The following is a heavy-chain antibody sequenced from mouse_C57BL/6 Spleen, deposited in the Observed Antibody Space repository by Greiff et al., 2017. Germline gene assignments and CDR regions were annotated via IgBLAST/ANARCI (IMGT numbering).Heavy chain of an antibody. V-gene: IGHV5-6*01. Sequence: EVQLVESGGDLVKPGGSLKLSCAASGFTFSSYGMSWVRQTPDKRLEWVATISSGGSYTYYPDSVKGRFTISRDNAKNTLYLQMSSLKSEDTAMYYCAKGGDDGYYDAMDYWGQGTSVTVSS. CDR3: AKGGDDGYYDAMDY. J-gene: IGHJ4*01. CDR2: ISSGGSYT. D-gene: IGHD2-3*01. CDR1: GFTFSSYG.